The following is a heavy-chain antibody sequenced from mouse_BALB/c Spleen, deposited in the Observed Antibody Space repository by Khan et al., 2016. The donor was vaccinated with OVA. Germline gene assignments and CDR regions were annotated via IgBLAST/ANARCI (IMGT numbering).Heavy chain of an antibody. CDR3: ARQPYYHYNVMDY. D-gene: IGHD2-4*01. Sequence: QVQLKESGPGLAAPSQSLSITCTISGFSLTNYGVHWVRQPPGKGLEWLGVIWTDGSTTYNSALKSRLTITKDNSKSQVFLKMNSLQTDDTAIYFCARQPYYHYNVMDYWGQGTSVTVSS. CDR1: GFSLTNYG. CDR2: IWTDGST. V-gene: IGHV2-6-1*01. J-gene: IGHJ4*01.